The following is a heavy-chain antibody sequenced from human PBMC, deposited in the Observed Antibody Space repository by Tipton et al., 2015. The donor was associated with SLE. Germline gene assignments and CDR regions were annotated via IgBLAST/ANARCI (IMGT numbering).Heavy chain of an antibody. Sequence: SLRLSCAASGFTFDDYTMHWVRQAPGKGLEWVSLISWDGGSTYYADSVKGRFTISRDNSKNSLYLQMNSLRTEDTALYYCAKDISSSWAFDIWGQGTMVTVSS. V-gene: IGHV3-43*01. CDR3: AKDISSSWAFDI. CDR1: GFTFDDYT. D-gene: IGHD6-13*01. J-gene: IGHJ3*02. CDR2: ISWDGGST.